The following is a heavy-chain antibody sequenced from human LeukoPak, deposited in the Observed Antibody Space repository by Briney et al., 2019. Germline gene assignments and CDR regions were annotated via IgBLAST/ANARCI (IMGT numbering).Heavy chain of an antibody. D-gene: IGHD3-9*01. Sequence: GESLKISCKGSGYIFSTYWIGWVRQMPGKGLEWMGVIYPPQSDAKYSPSFRGQVTISVDRSISTVYLQWNSLKASDSAMYYCGASPSATGAERYYWGQGTLVTVSP. J-gene: IGHJ4*02. CDR1: GYIFSTYW. CDR3: GASPSATGAERYY. CDR2: IYPPQSDA. V-gene: IGHV5-51*01.